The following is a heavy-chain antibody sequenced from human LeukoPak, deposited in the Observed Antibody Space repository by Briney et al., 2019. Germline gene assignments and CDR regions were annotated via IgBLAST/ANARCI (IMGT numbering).Heavy chain of an antibody. V-gene: IGHV4-39*01. CDR2: IYYSGST. J-gene: IGHJ4*02. D-gene: IGHD6-13*01. Sequence: PSETLSLTCTVSGGSISGSSYFWGWIRQPPGKGLEWIGSIYYSGSTYYNPYLKSRVTISVDMSKNQFSLKLNSVTAADTAVYYCGRQAAAGAGGDYWDQGTLVTVSS. CDR3: GRQAAAGAGGDY. CDR1: GGSISGSSYF.